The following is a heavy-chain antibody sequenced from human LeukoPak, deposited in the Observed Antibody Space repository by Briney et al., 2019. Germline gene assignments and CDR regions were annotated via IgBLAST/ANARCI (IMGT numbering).Heavy chain of an antibody. D-gene: IGHD5-18*01. V-gene: IGHV1-24*01. Sequence: GASVKVSCKVSGYTLTELSMHWARQAPGKGLEWMGGFDPEDGETIYAQKFQGRVTMTEDTSTDTAYMELSSLRSEDTAVYYCATEDTAMVTKALGYYYYGMDVWGQGTTVTVSS. CDR3: ATEDTAMVTKALGYYYYGMDV. J-gene: IGHJ6*02. CDR2: FDPEDGET. CDR1: GYTLTELS.